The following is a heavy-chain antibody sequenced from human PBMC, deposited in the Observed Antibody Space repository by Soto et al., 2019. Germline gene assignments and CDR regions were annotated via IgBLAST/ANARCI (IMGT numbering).Heavy chain of an antibody. CDR1: GYTFTSYG. Sequence: QFQLVQSGAEVKKPGASVKVSCKTSGYTFTSYGISWVRQAPGQGLEWMGWISGYNGNTNYAQAFQGRVTMTTDSSTGTAYMELRSLRSDDTAVYYCARVTTTLIVVVIKGFDYWGQGTLVTVSS. CDR2: ISGYNGNT. V-gene: IGHV1-18*04. J-gene: IGHJ4*02. CDR3: ARVTTTLIVVVIKGFDY. D-gene: IGHD3-22*01.